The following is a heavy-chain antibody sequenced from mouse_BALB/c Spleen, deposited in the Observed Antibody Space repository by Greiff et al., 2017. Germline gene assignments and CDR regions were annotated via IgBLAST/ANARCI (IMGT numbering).Heavy chain of an antibody. CDR2: ISSGGST. V-gene: IGHV5-6-5*01. CDR1: GFTFSSYA. D-gene: IGHD2-4*01. Sequence: EVKLVESGGGLVKPGGSLKLSCAASGFTFSSYAMSWVRQTPEKRLEWVASISSGGSTYYPYSVKGRFTISRDNARNILYLQMSSLRSEDTAMYYCARGSMIRGFDYWGQGTTLTVSS. J-gene: IGHJ2*01. CDR3: ARGSMIRGFDY.